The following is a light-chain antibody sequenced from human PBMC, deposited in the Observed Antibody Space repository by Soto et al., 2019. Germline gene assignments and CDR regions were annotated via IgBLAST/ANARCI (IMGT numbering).Light chain of an antibody. J-gene: IGLJ2*01. CDR1: SSDVGGYNF. V-gene: IGLV2-8*01. CDR2: EVS. Sequence: QSALTQPPSASGSPGQSVTISCTGTSSDVGGYNFVSWYQQHPGKAPKLLIYEVSKRPSGVPDRFSGSKSDNTASLTVSGIQSEDEADYYCSSFAGCNNLLFGGGTKLTVL. CDR3: SSFAGCNNLL.